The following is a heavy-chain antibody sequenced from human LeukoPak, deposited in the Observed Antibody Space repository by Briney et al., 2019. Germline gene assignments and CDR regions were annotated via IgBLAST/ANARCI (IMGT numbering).Heavy chain of an antibody. J-gene: IGHJ4*02. CDR1: GSSISSYF. CDR3: ARDRGSGIDY. Sequence: PSETLSLTCTVSGSSISSYFWSWIRQPAGKGLEWVGRIYTSGTTSYNASLKSRVTMSVDTSKNQFSLKLSSVTAADTAVYYCARDRGSGIDYWGQGTLVTVSS. CDR2: IYTSGTT. V-gene: IGHV4-4*07. D-gene: IGHD3-10*01.